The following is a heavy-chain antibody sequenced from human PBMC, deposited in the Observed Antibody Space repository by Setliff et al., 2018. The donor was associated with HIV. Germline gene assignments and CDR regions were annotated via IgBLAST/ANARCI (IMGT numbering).Heavy chain of an antibody. CDR3: ARSSVRRGSSSWYSEDSHWYFDL. Sequence: GGSLRLSCAASGFTFSSYWMHWVRQAPGKGLVWVSRINSDGSSTSYADSVKGRFTISRDNAKNTLYLQMNSLRAEDTAVYYCARSSVRRGSSSWYSEDSHWYFDLWGRGTLVTVSS. V-gene: IGHV3-74*01. D-gene: IGHD6-13*01. CDR1: GFTFSSYW. J-gene: IGHJ2*01. CDR2: INSDGSST.